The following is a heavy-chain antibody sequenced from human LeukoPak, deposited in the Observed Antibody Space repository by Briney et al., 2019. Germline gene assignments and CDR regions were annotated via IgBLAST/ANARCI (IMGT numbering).Heavy chain of an antibody. J-gene: IGHJ6*02. D-gene: IGHD2-2*01. Sequence: PGGSLRLSCAASGFTFSDYYMSWIRQAPGKGLEWVSYISSSGSNIYYADSVKGRFTISRDNAKNSLYLQMNSLRAEDTAVYYCARDLRYCSSTSCRSNDYYGMDVWGQGTTVTVSS. V-gene: IGHV3-11*01. CDR3: ARDLRYCSSTSCRSNDYYGMDV. CDR1: GFTFSDYY. CDR2: ISSSGSNI.